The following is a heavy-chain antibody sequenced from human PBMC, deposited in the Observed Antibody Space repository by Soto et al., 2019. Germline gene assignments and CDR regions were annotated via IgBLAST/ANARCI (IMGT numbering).Heavy chain of an antibody. V-gene: IGHV4-59*08. Sequence: QVQLQESGPGLVRPSETLSLTCTLSGGSFSPNYWSWLRQPPGKGLEWVGYIYYGGTTSYNPSLRGRVTISLATSKRQFSLRLSSVTAADTAVYSCAGLGNYYQSLDPWGPGTLVTVSS. CDR2: IYYGGTT. CDR1: GGSFSPNY. J-gene: IGHJ5*02. D-gene: IGHD4-4*01. CDR3: AGLGNYYQSLDP.